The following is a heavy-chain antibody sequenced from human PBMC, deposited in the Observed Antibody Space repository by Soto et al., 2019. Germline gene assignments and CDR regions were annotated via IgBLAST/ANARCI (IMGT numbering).Heavy chain of an antibody. J-gene: IGHJ4*02. CDR1: GYTFTSYG. CDR2: ISANTGNT. D-gene: IGHD1-26*01. V-gene: IGHV1-18*01. Sequence: QVQLVQSGAEVKKPGASVKVSCKASGYTFTSYGISWVRQAPGQGLEWMRWISANTGNTNFAQKLQGRVTMTTDTSTSTASMEMRSLRSDDTAVYYCARDGRYSGSYGGYYFDYWGQGTLVTVSS. CDR3: ARDGRYSGSYGGYYFDY.